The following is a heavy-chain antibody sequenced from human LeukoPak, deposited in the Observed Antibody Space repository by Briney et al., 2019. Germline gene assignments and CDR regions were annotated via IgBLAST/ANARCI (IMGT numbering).Heavy chain of an antibody. J-gene: IGHJ4*02. V-gene: IGHV3-30*18. D-gene: IGHD6-19*01. CDR1: GFTFSSYG. CDR3: AKDLGNDWYYDTFDY. CDR2: ISHGGSNM. Sequence: PGGSLRLSCAASGFTFSSYGIHWVRQAPAKGLEWVAVISHGGSNMYYADSVKGRFTISRDNSKNTLYLQMNSLRPEDTAVYYCAKDLGNDWYYDTFDYWGQGTLVTVSS.